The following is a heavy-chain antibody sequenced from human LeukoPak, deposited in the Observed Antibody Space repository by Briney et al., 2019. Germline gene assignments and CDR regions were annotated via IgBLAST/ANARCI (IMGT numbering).Heavy chain of an antibody. J-gene: IGHJ4*02. CDR3: ARGKKWLVD. V-gene: IGHV3-21*01. CDR1: GFTFSSYG. CDR2: ISSSSSYI. Sequence: PGRSLRLSCAASGFTFSSYGMHWVRQAPGKGLEWVSSISSSSSYIYYADSVKGRLTISRDNAKNSLYLQMNSLRAEDTAVYYCARGKKWLVDWGQGTLVTVSS. D-gene: IGHD6-19*01.